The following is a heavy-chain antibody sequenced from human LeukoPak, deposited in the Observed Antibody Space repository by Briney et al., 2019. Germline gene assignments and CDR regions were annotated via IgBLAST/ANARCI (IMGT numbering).Heavy chain of an antibody. V-gene: IGHV3-23*01. CDR2: ISGRDSNT. Sequence: GGSLRLSCSASGFTFSTYGMSWVRQAPGKGLEWVSAISGRDSNTYYADSVKGRFTISRDNFKNTLFLQMNSVRDEDTATYYCAKRSDYGGDSNYFDYWGQGTPVTVSS. D-gene: IGHD4-23*01. CDR3: AKRSDYGGDSNYFDY. CDR1: GFTFSTYG. J-gene: IGHJ4*02.